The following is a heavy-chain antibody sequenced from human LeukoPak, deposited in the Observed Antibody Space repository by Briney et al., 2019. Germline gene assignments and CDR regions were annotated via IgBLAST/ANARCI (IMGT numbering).Heavy chain of an antibody. Sequence: PSETLSLTCAVYGGSFSGYYWSWIRQPPGKGLEWIGEINHSGSTNYNPSLKSRVTISVDTSKNQFSLKLSSVTAADTAVYYCASDTIDPEHQKSKKRSSGHRPGAFDIWGQGTMVTVSS. D-gene: IGHD3-22*01. V-gene: IGHV4-34*01. J-gene: IGHJ3*02. CDR1: GGSFSGYY. CDR3: ASDTIDPEHQKSKKRSSGHRPGAFDI. CDR2: INHSGST.